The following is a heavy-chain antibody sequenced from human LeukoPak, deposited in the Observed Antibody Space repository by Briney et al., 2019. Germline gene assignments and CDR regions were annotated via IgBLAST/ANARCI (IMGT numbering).Heavy chain of an antibody. V-gene: IGHV3-7*03. CDR3: ARGGNYDILTGYIFDC. CDR1: GFTFSNYW. Sequence: GGSLRLSCAASGFTFSNYWMSWVRQAPGKGLEWVANIKHDGRDKHYVDSVKGRFTISRDSAKNSLNLQMNSLRAEDTAVYYCARGGNYDILTGYIFDCWGQGTLVTVSS. J-gene: IGHJ4*02. CDR2: IKHDGRDK. D-gene: IGHD3-9*01.